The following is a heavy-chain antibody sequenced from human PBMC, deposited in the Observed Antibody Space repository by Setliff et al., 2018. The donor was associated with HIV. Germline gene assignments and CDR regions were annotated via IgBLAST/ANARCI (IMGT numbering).Heavy chain of an antibody. CDR3: VGDPKTTTQVAFDF. J-gene: IGHJ3*01. Sequence: SETLSLTCTVSGASISSYYWSWIRQPPGKGLEWIGCIYYSGSTNYNPSLKSRVTISVDTSKNQNSLKLSSVTVADTAVYYCVGDPKTTTQVAFDFWGQGTMVTVSS. CDR1: GASISSYY. V-gene: IGHV4-59*13. CDR2: IYYSGST. D-gene: IGHD4-17*01.